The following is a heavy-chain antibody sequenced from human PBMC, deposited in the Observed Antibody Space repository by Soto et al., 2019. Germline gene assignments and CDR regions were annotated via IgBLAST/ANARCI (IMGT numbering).Heavy chain of an antibody. Sequence: PSQALSLTCTVSGGSLSSSSYYWGWIRQPPGKGLEWIGSIYYSGSTYYNPSLKIRVTISVDTSKHQFSLKLSSVTAADPAVYYCANQVVSYDVFDYWGQGTLVTSPQ. J-gene: IGHJ4*02. CDR2: IYYSGST. D-gene: IGHD3-22*01. CDR3: ANQVVSYDVFDY. CDR1: GGSLSSSSYY. V-gene: IGHV4-39*01.